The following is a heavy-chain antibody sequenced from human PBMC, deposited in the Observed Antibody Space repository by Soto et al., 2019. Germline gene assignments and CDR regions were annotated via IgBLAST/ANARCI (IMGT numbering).Heavy chain of an antibody. CDR2: FFSGSA. V-gene: IGHV4-39*01. CDR1: VASFTGRSSY. Sequence: QLQLQESGPGLVSPSETLSLPCFFLVASFTGRSSYWAWIGQPPGRGLEWFGTFFSGSAFSNPSLRSRVTISKDTSRNQFSLKLTSVAATDTAMYYCATTRGLAVGGSFNYWGQGALVTVSS. J-gene: IGHJ4*02. D-gene: IGHD6-13*01. CDR3: ATTRGLAVGGSFNY.